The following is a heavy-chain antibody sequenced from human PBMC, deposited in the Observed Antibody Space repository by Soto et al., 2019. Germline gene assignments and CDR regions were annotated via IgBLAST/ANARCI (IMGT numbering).Heavy chain of an antibody. D-gene: IGHD2-21*02. V-gene: IGHV2-5*02. J-gene: IGHJ6*02. CDR3: AHSRCGGDCLRSYSSHYYYGMDV. Sequence: QITLKESGPTLVKPTQTLTLTCTFSGFSLSTGGVGVGWIRQPPGKALEWLALIYWDDDKRYSPSQKSRLTVVLTMTNMDPVDTATYYCAHSRCGGDCLRSYSSHYYYGMDVWGQGTTVTVSS. CDR1: GFSLSTGGVG. CDR2: IYWDDDK.